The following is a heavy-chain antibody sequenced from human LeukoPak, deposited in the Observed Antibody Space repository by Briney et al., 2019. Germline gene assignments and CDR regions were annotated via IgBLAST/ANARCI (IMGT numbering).Heavy chain of an antibody. J-gene: IGHJ4*02. D-gene: IGHD1-14*01. CDR2: IKQDGSEK. V-gene: IGHV3-7*01. CDR1: GFTFSSYW. Sequence: PGGSLRLSCAAYGFTFSSYWMSWVRQAPGEGLEWVANIKQDGSEKYYVDSVKGRFTISRDNAKNSLYLQMNSLRAEDTAVYYCARVRKGCRDYWGQGTLVTVSS. CDR3: ARVRKGCRDY.